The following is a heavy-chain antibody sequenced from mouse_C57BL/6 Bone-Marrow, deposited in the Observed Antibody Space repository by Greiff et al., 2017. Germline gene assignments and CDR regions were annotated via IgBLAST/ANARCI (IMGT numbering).Heavy chain of an antibody. J-gene: IGHJ1*03. D-gene: IGHD1-1*01. V-gene: IGHV1-81*01. Sequence: VHLVESGAELARPGASVKLSCKASGYTFTSYGISWVKQRTGQGLEWIGEIYPRSGNTYYNEKFKGKATLTADKSSSTAYMELRSLTSEDSAVYFCARSPIYYYGRGYFDVWGTGTTVTVSS. CDR2: IYPRSGNT. CDR3: ARSPIYYYGRGYFDV. CDR1: GYTFTSYG.